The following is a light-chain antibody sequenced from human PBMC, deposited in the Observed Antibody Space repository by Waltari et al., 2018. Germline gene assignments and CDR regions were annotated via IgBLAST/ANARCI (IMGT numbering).Light chain of an antibody. CDR2: GAS. CDR3: QQYSSSPLT. J-gene: IGKJ4*01. V-gene: IGKV3-20*01. CDR1: QSISTY. Sequence: EVVLTQSPDTLSLSPGARATLSCRASQSISTYVAWYQQTPGQTPRLLIYGASKRATGIPDRFSGDGSGTDFTLTISKLEPTDFAVYYCQQYSSSPLTFGGGTKVEI.